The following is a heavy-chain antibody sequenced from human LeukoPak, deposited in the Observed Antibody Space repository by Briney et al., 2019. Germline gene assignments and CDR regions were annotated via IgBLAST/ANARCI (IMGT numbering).Heavy chain of an antibody. CDR2: ISGSGGST. D-gene: IGHD3-3*01. J-gene: IGHJ5*02. CDR3: AKNMYYDFWSGYSRIDP. CDR1: GFTFSSYA. V-gene: IGHV3-23*01. Sequence: GGSLRLSCAASGFTFSSYAMSWVRQAPGKGLEWVSAISGSGGSTYYADSVKGRFTISRDNSKNTLYLQMNSLRAEDTAVYYCAKNMYYDFWSGYSRIDPWGQGTLVTVSS.